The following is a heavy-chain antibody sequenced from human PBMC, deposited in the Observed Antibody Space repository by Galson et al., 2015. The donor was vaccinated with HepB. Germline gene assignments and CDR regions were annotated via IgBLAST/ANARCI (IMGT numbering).Heavy chain of an antibody. D-gene: IGHD3-22*01. J-gene: IGHJ4*02. Sequence: SVKVSCKASGYSFTSYPMHWVRQAPGQRLEWVAWINAGNGNTKYSQKFQDRVSITWDTSASTAYMELSSLRSEDTSVYYCARAAYYDSSGYFWGYKFDYWGQGTLVTVSS. V-gene: IGHV1-3*01. CDR1: GYSFTSYP. CDR2: INAGNGNT. CDR3: ARAAYYDSSGYFWGYKFDY.